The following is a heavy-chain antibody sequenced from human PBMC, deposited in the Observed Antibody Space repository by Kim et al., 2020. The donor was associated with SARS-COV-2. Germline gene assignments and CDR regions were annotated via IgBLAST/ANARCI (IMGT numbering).Heavy chain of an antibody. J-gene: IGHJ4*02. CDR1: GGSISSSNW. CDR2: IYHSGST. CDR3: ASASSGWYWLFDY. Sequence: SETLSLTCAVSGGSISSSNWWSWVRQPPGKGLEWIGEIYHSGSTNYNPSLKSRVTISVDKSKNQFSLKLSSVTAADTAVYYCASASSGWYWLFDYWGQGTLVTVSS. V-gene: IGHV4-4*02. D-gene: IGHD6-19*01.